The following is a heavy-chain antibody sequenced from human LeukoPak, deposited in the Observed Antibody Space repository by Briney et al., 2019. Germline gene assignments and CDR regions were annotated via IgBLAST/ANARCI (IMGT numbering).Heavy chain of an antibody. D-gene: IGHD5-12*01. Sequence: PGRSLRLSCAASGFTFSSYAMSWVRQAPGKGLEWVSAISGSGGSTYYADSVKGRFTISRDNSKNTLYLQMNSLRAEDTAVCYCASLYSGYDNDADYWGQGTLVTVSS. J-gene: IGHJ4*02. CDR2: ISGSGGST. V-gene: IGHV3-23*01. CDR3: ASLYSGYDNDADY. CDR1: GFTFSSYA.